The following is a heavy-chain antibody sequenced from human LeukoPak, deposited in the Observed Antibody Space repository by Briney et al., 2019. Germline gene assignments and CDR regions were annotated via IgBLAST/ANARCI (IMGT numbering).Heavy chain of an antibody. Sequence: PGGSLRLSCAASGFTFSSYSMSWVRQAAGELLEWVSAISGSGGSTYYADSVKGRFTISGDNSKNTLYLQMTSLRAEDTAVYYCAKDRGRYSGYDYADYWGQGTLVTVSS. V-gene: IGHV3-23*01. D-gene: IGHD5-12*01. CDR2: ISGSGGST. J-gene: IGHJ4*02. CDR3: AKDRGRYSGYDYADY. CDR1: GFTFSSYS.